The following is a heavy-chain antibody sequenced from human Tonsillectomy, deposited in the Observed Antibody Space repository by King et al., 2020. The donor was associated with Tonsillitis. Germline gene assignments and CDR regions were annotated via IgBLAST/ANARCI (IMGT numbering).Heavy chain of an antibody. Sequence: VQLVESGGGVVQPGKSLRLSCAASGFTFRSYAMHWVRQAPGKGLEWVALIWYDTSNKYYADSVKGRFTISRENSRNTLYLQMDSLRAEDTAIYYCAREWRFCSGGNCYSAFDPWGQGTLDTVSS. CDR1: GFTFRSYA. D-gene: IGHD2-15*01. CDR3: AREWRFCSGGNCYSAFDP. J-gene: IGHJ5*02. CDR2: IWYDTSNK. V-gene: IGHV3-33*08.